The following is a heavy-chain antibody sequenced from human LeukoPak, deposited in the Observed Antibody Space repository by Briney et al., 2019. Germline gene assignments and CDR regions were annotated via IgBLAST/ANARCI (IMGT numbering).Heavy chain of an antibody. Sequence: GGSLRLSCEASGITFNLYEMNWVRQAPGKGLEWVAHISRAGDTIFYTDSVKGRFSNSRDNAKNSLSLQMNNLRAEDTALYYCATTSRDVLDYFFAHWGQGTLVTVSS. CDR3: ATTSRDVLDYFFAH. CDR2: ISRAGDTI. V-gene: IGHV3-48*03. J-gene: IGHJ4*02. CDR1: GITFNLYE. D-gene: IGHD6-6*01.